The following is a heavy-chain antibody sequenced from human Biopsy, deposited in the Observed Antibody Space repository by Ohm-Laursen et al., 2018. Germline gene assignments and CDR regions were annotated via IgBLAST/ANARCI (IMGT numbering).Heavy chain of an antibody. CDR2: INHSGRT. CDR3: VRGVDYYDPYHYYALDV. J-gene: IGHJ6*02. CDR1: GESFNGYY. Sequence: GTLSLTCAVYGESFNGYYWSWIRQTPGKGLEWIGEINHSGRTNYNPSLKSRVTISVGTSKNQFSLKVGSVTAADTAVYYCVRGVDYYDPYHYYALDVWGQGTTVTVSS. D-gene: IGHD3-22*01. V-gene: IGHV4-34*01.